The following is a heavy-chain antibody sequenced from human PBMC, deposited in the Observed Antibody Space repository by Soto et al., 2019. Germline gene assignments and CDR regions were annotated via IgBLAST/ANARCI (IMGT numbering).Heavy chain of an antibody. CDR2: ISSSSSTI. V-gene: IGHV3-48*02. CDR1: GFTFSSYS. Sequence: EVQLVESGGGLVQPGGSLRLSCAASGFTFSSYSMNWVRQAPGKGLEWVSYISSSSSTIYYADSVKGRFSISRDNAKNSLYLHMNSLRDEDTAVYYCEREAYDILTGYYIWAFDIWCQGTMVTVSS. J-gene: IGHJ3*02. CDR3: EREAYDILTGYYIWAFDI. D-gene: IGHD3-9*01.